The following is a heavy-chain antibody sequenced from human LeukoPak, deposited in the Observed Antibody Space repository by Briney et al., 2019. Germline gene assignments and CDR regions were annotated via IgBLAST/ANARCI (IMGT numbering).Heavy chain of an antibody. CDR2: IWYDGTNK. Sequence: GGSLRLSCAASGFTFSSYGMHWVRQAPGKGLEWVAVIWYDGTNKYYADSVKGRFTISRDSSKNTLYLQMNSLRAEDTAIYYCAKDKGWGYSAYDFYGMDVWGQGTTVTVSS. D-gene: IGHD1-1*01. V-gene: IGHV3-33*06. CDR1: GFTFSSYG. CDR3: AKDKGWGYSAYDFYGMDV. J-gene: IGHJ6*02.